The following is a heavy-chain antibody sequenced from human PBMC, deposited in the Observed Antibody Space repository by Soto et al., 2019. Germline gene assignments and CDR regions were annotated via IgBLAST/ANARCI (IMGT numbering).Heavy chain of an antibody. Sequence: SQTLSLTCTVSGGSISSYYWSWIRQPPGKGLEWIGYIYYSGSTNYNPSLKSRVTISVDTSKNQFSLKLSSVTAADTAVYYCARLVAGVAAFDIWGQGTMVTVSS. J-gene: IGHJ3*02. CDR3: ARLVAGVAAFDI. CDR2: IYYSGST. V-gene: IGHV4-59*08. D-gene: IGHD2-15*01. CDR1: GGSISSYY.